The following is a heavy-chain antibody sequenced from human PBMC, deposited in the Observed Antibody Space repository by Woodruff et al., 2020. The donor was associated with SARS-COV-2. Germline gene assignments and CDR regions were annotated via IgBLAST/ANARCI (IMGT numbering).Heavy chain of an antibody. J-gene: IGHJ4*02. D-gene: IGHD2-15*01. CDR3: VRGYGGKYYFDY. Sequence: NPSLKSRVTISVDTSKNQFSLKLSSVTAADTAVYYCVRGYGGKYYFDYWGQGTLVTVSS. V-gene: IGHV4-59*09.